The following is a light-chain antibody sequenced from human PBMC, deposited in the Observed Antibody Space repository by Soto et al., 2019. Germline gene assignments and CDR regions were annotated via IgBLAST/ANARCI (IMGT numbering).Light chain of an antibody. CDR2: DAS. Sequence: EIVLTQSPATLSLSPGERATLSCRASQSVSNNLAWYQQQPGQAPRLLIYDASNRATGIPARFSGSGSGTDFTLTISSLEPEDFAVYYCQQRSNWPPLTYGGGIKAEIK. CDR3: QQRSNWPPLT. V-gene: IGKV3-11*01. J-gene: IGKJ4*01. CDR1: QSVSNN.